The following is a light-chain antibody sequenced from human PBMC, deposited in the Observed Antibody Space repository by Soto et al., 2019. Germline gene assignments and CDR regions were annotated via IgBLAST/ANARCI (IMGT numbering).Light chain of an antibody. CDR1: QSVSSPF. V-gene: IGKV3-20*01. J-gene: IGKJ1*01. Sequence: EIVLAQSPGTLSLSPGESATLSCRASQSVSSPFFAWYQQKAGQAPRLLIYGASRRATGIPDRFSGSGSGTDFTLTISRLEPEDFAVYYCQQYVSSPWAFGQGTKVEI. CDR2: GAS. CDR3: QQYVSSPWA.